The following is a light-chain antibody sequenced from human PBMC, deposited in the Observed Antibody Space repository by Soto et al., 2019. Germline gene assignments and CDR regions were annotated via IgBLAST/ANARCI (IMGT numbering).Light chain of an antibody. CDR1: QSVSSSY. V-gene: IGKV3-20*01. Sequence: EIVLTQSPGTLSLSPGERATLSCRASQSVSSSYLAWYQQKPGQAPRLLIYGASSSATGIPDRFSGSGSGTDFTITISRLEPEDFAVYYCQQYGSSPPWTFGQGTKVEIK. CDR3: QQYGSSPPWT. J-gene: IGKJ1*01. CDR2: GAS.